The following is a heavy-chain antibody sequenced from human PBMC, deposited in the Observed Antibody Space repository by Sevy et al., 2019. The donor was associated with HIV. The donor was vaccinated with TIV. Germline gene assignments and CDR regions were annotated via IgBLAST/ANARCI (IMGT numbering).Heavy chain of an antibody. CDR1: GFTFSSYS. CDR3: ARSTWISMVRGVIITSPYDY. CDR2: ISSSSGTI. J-gene: IGHJ4*02. V-gene: IGHV3-48*02. Sequence: GGSLRLSCVASGFTFSSYSMNWVRQAPGKGLEWVSYISSSSGTIYYADSVKGRFSISRDNAKNSLYLQMNSLRDEDTAVYYCARSTWISMVRGVIITSPYDYWGQGTLVTVSS. D-gene: IGHD3-10*01.